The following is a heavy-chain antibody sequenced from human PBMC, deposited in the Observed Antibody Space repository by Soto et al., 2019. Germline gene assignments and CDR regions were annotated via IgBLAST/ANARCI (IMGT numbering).Heavy chain of an antibody. D-gene: IGHD3-22*01. J-gene: IGHJ3*02. Sequence: VQLLESGGGLVQPGGSLRLSCAASGFTFSSYAMSWVRQAPGKGLEWVSAISGSGGSTYYADSVKGRFTISRDNSKNTLYLQMNSLRAEDTAVYYCSRAYYYDSSGYLQTKTDAFDIWGQGTMVTVSS. CDR3: SRAYYYDSSGYLQTKTDAFDI. V-gene: IGHV3-23*01. CDR1: GFTFSSYA. CDR2: ISGSGGST.